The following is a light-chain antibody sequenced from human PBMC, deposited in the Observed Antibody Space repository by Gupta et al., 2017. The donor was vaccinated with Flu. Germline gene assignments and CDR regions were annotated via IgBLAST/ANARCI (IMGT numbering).Light chain of an antibody. CDR1: SSDVGGYNY. CDR3: SSYTISSTPSVV. CDR2: EFS. Sequence: QSALTQPASVSGSPGQSITTSCTGTSSDVGGYNYVSWYQQHPGKAPKLMIYEFSNRPSGVPTRFSGSKSGNTASLTISGLQAEDEADYYCSSYTISSTPSVVFGGGTKLTVL. V-gene: IGLV2-14*01. J-gene: IGLJ2*01.